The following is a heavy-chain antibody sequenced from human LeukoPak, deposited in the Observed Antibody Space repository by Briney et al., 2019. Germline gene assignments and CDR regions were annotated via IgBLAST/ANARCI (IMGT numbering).Heavy chain of an antibody. V-gene: IGHV7-4-1*02. D-gene: IGHD3-22*01. CDR3: ARRHSGYYLDY. Sequence: ASVKVSCKASGYTFTSYGISWVRQAPGQGLEWMGWINTNTGNPTYAQGFTGRFVFSLDTSVSTAYLQISSLKAEDTAVYYCARRHSGYYLDYWGQGTLVTVSS. CDR2: INTNTGNP. CDR1: GYTFTSYG. J-gene: IGHJ4*02.